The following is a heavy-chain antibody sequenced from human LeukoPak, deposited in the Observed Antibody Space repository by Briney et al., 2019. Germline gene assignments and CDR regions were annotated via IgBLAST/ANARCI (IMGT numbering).Heavy chain of an antibody. J-gene: IGHJ5*02. CDR3: AKDDNYIRFLS. D-gene: IGHD3-16*01. CDR2: ISTSGVST. Sequence: PGGSLRLSCAASGFTFSSYAMSWVRQAPGKGLEWVSAISTSGVSTHYADSVKGRFTISIDNSKNTLYLQMNSLRAEDTAVYYCAKDDNYIRFLSWGQGTLVTVSS. V-gene: IGHV3-23*01. CDR1: GFTFSSYA.